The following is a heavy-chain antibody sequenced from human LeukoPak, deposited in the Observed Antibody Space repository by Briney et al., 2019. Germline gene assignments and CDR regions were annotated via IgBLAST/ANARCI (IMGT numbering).Heavy chain of an antibody. CDR3: ARFGYDSSGYRGWFDP. D-gene: IGHD3-22*01. V-gene: IGHV1-69*04. CDR1: GGTFSSYA. CDR2: IIPILGIA. J-gene: IGHJ5*02. Sequence: ASVKVSCKASGGTFSSYAISWVRQAPGQGLEWMGRIIPILGIANYAQKFQGRVTITADKSTSTAYMELSSLRSEDTAVYYCARFGYDSSGYRGWFDPWSQGTLVTVSS.